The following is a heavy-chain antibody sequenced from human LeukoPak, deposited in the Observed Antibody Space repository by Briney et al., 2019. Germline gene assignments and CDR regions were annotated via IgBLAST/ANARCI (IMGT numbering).Heavy chain of an antibody. CDR2: IYHTGST. J-gene: IGHJ6*03. V-gene: IGHV4-4*07. Sequence: SETLSPTCTVSGGSISGYYWTWIRQSAGKGLEWIGRIYHTGSTHYNPSLMSRVTMSVDKSKNQISLKLRSATAADTAMYYCARESNRLSARSSTYFYYMDVWGKATAVTVSS. CDR1: GGSISGYY. D-gene: IGHD6-6*01. CDR3: ARESNRLSARSSTYFYYMDV.